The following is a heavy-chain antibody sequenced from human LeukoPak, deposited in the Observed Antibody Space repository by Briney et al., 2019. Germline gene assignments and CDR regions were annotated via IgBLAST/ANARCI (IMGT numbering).Heavy chain of an antibody. CDR2: IYYSGST. J-gene: IGHJ4*02. D-gene: IGHD5-18*01. Sequence: SETLSLTCTVSGGSISSGGYYWSWIRQHPGKGLEWIGYIYYSGSTYYNPSLKSRVTISVDTSKYQFSLKLSSVTAADTAVYYCARVNTAMVTGFDYWGQGTLVTVSS. CDR3: ARVNTAMVTGFDY. CDR1: GGSISSGGYY. V-gene: IGHV4-31*03.